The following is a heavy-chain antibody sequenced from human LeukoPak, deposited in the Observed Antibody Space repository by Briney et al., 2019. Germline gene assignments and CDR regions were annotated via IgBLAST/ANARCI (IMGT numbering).Heavy chain of an antibody. J-gene: IGHJ4*02. CDR2: ISGSGGST. CDR1: GFTFSSYA. V-gene: IGHV3-23*01. D-gene: IGHD6-19*01. CDR3: AKDRGRRIAVAGTPYYFDY. Sequence: GGSLRLSCAASGFTFSSYAMSWVRQAAGNGLEWVSAISGSGGSTYYADSVKGRFTISRDNSKNTLYLQMNSLRAEDTAVYYCAKDRGRRIAVAGTPYYFDYWGQGTLVTVSS.